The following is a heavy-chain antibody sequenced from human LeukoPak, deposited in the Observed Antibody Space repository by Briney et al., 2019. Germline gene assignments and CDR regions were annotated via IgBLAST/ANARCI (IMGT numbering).Heavy chain of an antibody. Sequence: GGSLRLSCAASGFTFRSCWMHWVRQAPGKGLEWVSSISSSSSYIYYADSVKGRFTISRDNAKNSLYLQMNSLRAEDTAVYYCARDLGYSYGNYFDYWGQGTLVTVSS. CDR2: ISSSSSYI. D-gene: IGHD5-18*01. CDR1: GFTFRSCW. V-gene: IGHV3-21*01. J-gene: IGHJ4*02. CDR3: ARDLGYSYGNYFDY.